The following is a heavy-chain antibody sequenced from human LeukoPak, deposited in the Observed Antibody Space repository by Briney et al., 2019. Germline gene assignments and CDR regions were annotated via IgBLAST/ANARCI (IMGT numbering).Heavy chain of an antibody. CDR1: GGSVSSASYY. V-gene: IGHV4-61*01. CDR2: IYYDGGT. CDR3: ARILVGATTDY. D-gene: IGHD1-26*01. J-gene: IGHJ4*02. Sequence: PSETLSLTCTVSGGSVSSASYYWSWIRQPPRGGLEWIGFIYYDGGTSYNPSLKSRVTLSVDTSKNQFSLKLTSVTAADSALYFCARILVGATTDYWGQRTLVTVSS.